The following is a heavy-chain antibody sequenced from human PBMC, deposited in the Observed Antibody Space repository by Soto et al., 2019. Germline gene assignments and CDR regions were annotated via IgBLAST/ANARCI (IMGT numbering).Heavy chain of an antibody. CDR1: GGSISSGGYY. V-gene: IGHV4-31*03. CDR3: ARYDNSGSHGVDI. J-gene: IGHJ3*02. Sequence: QVQLQESGPGLVKPSQTLSLTCTVSGGSISSGGYYWSWIRQHPGKGLEWIGYIFYSGSTYYNPSLKSRVTISVDTSKNQFSLKLSSVTAADTAGYYCARYDNSGSHGVDIWGQGTMVTVSS. CDR2: IFYSGST. D-gene: IGHD3-22*01.